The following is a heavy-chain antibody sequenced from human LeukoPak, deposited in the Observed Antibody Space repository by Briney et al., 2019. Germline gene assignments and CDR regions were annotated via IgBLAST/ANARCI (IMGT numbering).Heavy chain of an antibody. CDR3: ARVRFLEWLLPADFDY. CDR2: ISAYNGNT. D-gene: IGHD3-3*01. J-gene: IGHJ4*02. V-gene: IGHV1-18*01. Sequence: ASVKVSCKASGYTFTSYGISWVRQAPGQGLEWMGWISAYNGNTNYAQKLQGKVTMTTDTSTSTAYMELRSLRSDDTAVYYCARVRFLEWLLPADFDYWGQGTLVTVSS. CDR1: GYTFTSYG.